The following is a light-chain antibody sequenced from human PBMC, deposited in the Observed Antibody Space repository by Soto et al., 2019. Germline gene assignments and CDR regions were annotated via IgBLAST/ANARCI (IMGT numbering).Light chain of an antibody. Sequence: DIQMTQSPTSLSASVGDRVTITCRASQDIRNFVAWYQQKPGKAPKLLIYAASTLQSGVPSRFSGSGAGTDFTLTINSRQPEDVATYSCQKYSSVPVFGPGTKVAIK. CDR3: QKYSSVPV. CDR1: QDIRNF. J-gene: IGKJ3*01. CDR2: AAS. V-gene: IGKV1-27*01.